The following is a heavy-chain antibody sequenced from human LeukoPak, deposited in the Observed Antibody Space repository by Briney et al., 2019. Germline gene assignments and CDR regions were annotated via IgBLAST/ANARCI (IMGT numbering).Heavy chain of an antibody. J-gene: IGHJ3*02. CDR1: GGSISSSSYY. D-gene: IGHD3-9*01. CDR3: ARDDTGAFDI. Sequence: PSETLSLTCTVSGGSISSSSYYWGWIRQPPGKGLEWIGSFYYSGSTYYNPSLKSRVTISVDTSKNQFSLKLSSVTAADTAVYYCARDDTGAFDIWGQGTMVTVSS. V-gene: IGHV4-39*07. CDR2: FYYSGST.